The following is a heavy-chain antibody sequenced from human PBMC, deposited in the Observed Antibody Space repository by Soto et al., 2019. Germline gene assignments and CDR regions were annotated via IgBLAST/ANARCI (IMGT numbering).Heavy chain of an antibody. CDR3: ARASRSYSSSTYFDY. CDR1: GGSISSSNW. CDR2: IYHSGST. D-gene: IGHD6-6*01. Sequence: PSETLSLTCAVSGGSISSSNWWSWVRQPPGKGLEWIGEIYHSGSTNYNPSLKSRVTISVDKSKNQFSLKLSSVTAADTAVYYCARASRSYSSSTYFDYWGQGTLVTVSS. J-gene: IGHJ4*02. V-gene: IGHV4-4*02.